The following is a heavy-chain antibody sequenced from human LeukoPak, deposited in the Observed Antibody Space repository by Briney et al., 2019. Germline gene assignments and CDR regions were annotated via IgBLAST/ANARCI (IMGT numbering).Heavy chain of an antibody. CDR1: GGPISSGSYY. D-gene: IGHD2-2*01. Sequence: PSQTLSLTCTVSGGPISSGSYYWSWIRQPAGKGLEWIGRIYTSGSTNYNPSLKSRVTISVDTSKNQFSLKLSSVTAADTAVYYCAREWDIVVVPKTNWFDPWGQGTLVTVSS. CDR2: IYTSGST. CDR3: AREWDIVVVPKTNWFDP. V-gene: IGHV4-61*02. J-gene: IGHJ5*02.